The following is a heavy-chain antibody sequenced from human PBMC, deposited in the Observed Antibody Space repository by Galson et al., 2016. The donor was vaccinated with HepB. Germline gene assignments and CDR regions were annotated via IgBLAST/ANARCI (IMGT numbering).Heavy chain of an antibody. CDR3: ARTTIRYFDWSPVDY. CDR1: GFTFSTYA. J-gene: IGHJ4*02. V-gene: IGHV3-30*04. Sequence: SLRLSCAASGFTFSTYAMHWVRQPPGKGLEWVAVISYDGRDKNYAESLKGRITISRDNSNNTLYLQMNSLRAEDTALYYCARTTIRYFDWSPVDYWGQGTLVTVSS. D-gene: IGHD3-9*01. CDR2: ISYDGRDK.